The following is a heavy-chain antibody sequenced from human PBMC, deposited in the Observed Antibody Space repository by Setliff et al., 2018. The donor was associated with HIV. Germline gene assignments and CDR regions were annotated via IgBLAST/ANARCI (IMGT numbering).Heavy chain of an antibody. Sequence: ASETLSLTCTVSGGSISSGGYYWSWIRQPAGKGLEWIGRIYSSGSTTYSPSLKSRVTILLDPSKNQFSLKLSSVTAADTAVDYCARSRGTQQEEYYFDYWGPGTLVTVSS. D-gene: IGHD5-12*01. CDR3: ARSRGTQQEEYYFDY. CDR1: GGSISSGGYY. J-gene: IGHJ4*02. V-gene: IGHV4-61*02. CDR2: IYSSGST.